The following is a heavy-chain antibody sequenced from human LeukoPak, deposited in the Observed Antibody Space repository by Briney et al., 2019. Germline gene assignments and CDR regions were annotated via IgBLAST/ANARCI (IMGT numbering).Heavy chain of an antibody. CDR2: IYYSGTT. D-gene: IGHD2-21*02. V-gene: IGHV4-39*01. CDR1: GDSISSSSYC. CDR3: ARGGFYCGGDCYVDY. J-gene: IGHJ4*02. Sequence: PSETLSLTCTVSGDSISSSSYCWGWVRQPPGKGLEWIGSIYYSGTTYYNPSLNSRVSISVDTSKNQFSLKLSSVTAADTAVYYCARGGFYCGGDCYVDYWGQGTLVTVSS.